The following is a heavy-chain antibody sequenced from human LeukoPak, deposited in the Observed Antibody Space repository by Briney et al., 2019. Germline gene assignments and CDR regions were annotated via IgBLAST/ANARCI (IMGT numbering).Heavy chain of an antibody. J-gene: IGHJ4*02. CDR2: ISSSGSTI. D-gene: IGHD3-16*01. Sequence: PGGSLRLSCAASGFTFSDYYMSWIRQAPGKGLEWVSYISSSGSTIYYADSVKGRFTISRDNAKNSLYLQMNSLGAEDTAVYYCAARPDSHRGPYDYWGQGTLVTVSS. CDR3: AARPDSHRGPYDY. V-gene: IGHV3-11*04. CDR1: GFTFSDYY.